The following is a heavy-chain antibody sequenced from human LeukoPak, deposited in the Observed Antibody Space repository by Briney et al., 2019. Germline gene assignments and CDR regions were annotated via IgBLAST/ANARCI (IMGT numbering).Heavy chain of an antibody. CDR1: GFTFTVYW. CDR3: VREVPGIMVAFDL. V-gene: IGHV3-7*04. J-gene: IGHJ3*01. CDR2: INKEGSDQ. Sequence: PGGSLRLSCAASGFTFTVYWMSWVRQAPGKGLEWLANINKEGSDQYYVDSVKGRFTISRDNAQSSIYLQVNSLRADDTAVYYCVREVPGIMVAFDLWGQGTMLSVSS. D-gene: IGHD2-2*01.